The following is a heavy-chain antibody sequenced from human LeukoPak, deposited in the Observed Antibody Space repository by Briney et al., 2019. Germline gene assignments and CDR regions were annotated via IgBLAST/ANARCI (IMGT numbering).Heavy chain of an antibody. CDR1: GYTFTSYG. D-gene: IGHD3-22*01. J-gene: IGHJ4*02. CDR3: ARVAVFYYDSSAPFDY. V-gene: IGHV1-2*02. Sequence: ASVKVSCKASGYTFTSYGISWVRQAPGQGLEWMGWINPNSGGTNYAQKFQGRVTMTRDTSISTAYMELRRLRSDDTAVYYCARVAVFYYDSSAPFDYWGQGTLVTVSS. CDR2: INPNSGGT.